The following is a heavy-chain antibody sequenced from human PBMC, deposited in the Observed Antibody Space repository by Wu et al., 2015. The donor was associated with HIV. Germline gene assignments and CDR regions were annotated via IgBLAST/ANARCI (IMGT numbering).Heavy chain of an antibody. V-gene: IGHV1-69-2*01. CDR1: GYIFTDFY. J-gene: IGHJ3*02. CDR2: VDPEDGET. CDR3: ARAGNIIVLPPTIVGARNDAFDI. Sequence: QLVQSGAEVKKPGTSVTISCRVSGYIFTDFYLHWVQQAPGKGLEWMGLVDPEDGETTYAEKFQGRVAITADTSTNTAYMQLSSLEFDDTAIYYCARAGNIIVLPPTIVGARNDAFDIVGPRDKWSASLQ. D-gene: IGHD2-2*01.